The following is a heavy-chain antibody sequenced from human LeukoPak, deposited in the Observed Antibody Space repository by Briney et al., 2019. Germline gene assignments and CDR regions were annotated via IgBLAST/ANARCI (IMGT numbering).Heavy chain of an antibody. CDR3: TTDTYYYDSSGYFDY. Sequence: GGSLRLSCAASGFTFSSYAMSWVRQAPGKGLEWVSAISGSGGSTYYADSVKGRFTISRDDSKNTLYLQMNSLKTEDTAVYYCTTDTYYYDSSGYFDYWGQGTLVTVSS. CDR2: ISGSGGST. CDR1: GFTFSSYA. J-gene: IGHJ4*02. V-gene: IGHV3-23*01. D-gene: IGHD3-22*01.